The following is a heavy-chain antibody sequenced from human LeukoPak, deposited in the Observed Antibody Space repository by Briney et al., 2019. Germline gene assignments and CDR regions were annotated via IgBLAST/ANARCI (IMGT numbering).Heavy chain of an antibody. CDR1: GYTFTSYG. V-gene: IGHV1-69*05. CDR3: ATDLTTLTAFDI. D-gene: IGHD2/OR15-2a*01. CDR2: IIPIFGTA. Sequence: GASVKVSCKASGYTFTSYGISWVRQAPGQGLEWMGGIIPIFGTANYAQKFQGRVTITTGESTSTAYMELSSLRSEDTAVYYCATDLTTLTAFDIWGQGTMVTVSS. J-gene: IGHJ3*02.